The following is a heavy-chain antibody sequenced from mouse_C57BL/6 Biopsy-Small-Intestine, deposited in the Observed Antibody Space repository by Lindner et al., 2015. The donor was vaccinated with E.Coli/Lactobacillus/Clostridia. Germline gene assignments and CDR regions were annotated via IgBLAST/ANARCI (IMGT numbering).Heavy chain of an antibody. CDR3: ARAWFAY. Sequence: VQLQESGPELVKPGASVKISCKASGYSFTDYNMNWVKQSTGKSLEWIGLVNPTYGTSTYNQKFKGRATLTVDQSSSTAYMQLSSLTSEDSAVYYCARAWFAYWGQGTLVTVSA. V-gene: IGHV1-39*01. CDR1: GYSFTDYN. CDR2: VNPTYGTS. J-gene: IGHJ3*01.